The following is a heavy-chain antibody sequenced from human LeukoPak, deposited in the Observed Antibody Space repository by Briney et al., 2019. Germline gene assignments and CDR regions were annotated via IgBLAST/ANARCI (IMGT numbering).Heavy chain of an antibody. Sequence: PGRSLRLSCAASGFTFDDYAMHWVRQAPGKGLEWVSGISWNSGSIGYADSVKGRFTISRDNAKNSLYLQMNSLRAEDTAVYYCARVAYSSSWASDYWGQGTLVTVSS. CDR3: ARVAYSSSWASDY. J-gene: IGHJ4*02. V-gene: IGHV3-9*01. CDR2: ISWNSGSI. CDR1: GFTFDDYA. D-gene: IGHD6-13*01.